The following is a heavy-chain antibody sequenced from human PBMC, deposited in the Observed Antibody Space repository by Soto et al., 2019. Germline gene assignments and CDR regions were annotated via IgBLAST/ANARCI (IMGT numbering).Heavy chain of an antibody. V-gene: IGHV3-49*03. CDR2: IRSKAYGGTT. J-gene: IGHJ4*02. CDR3: TRDMRDHSSSPFDY. D-gene: IGHD6-6*01. CDR1: GFTFGDYA. Sequence: GSLSLSCTASGFTFGDYAMSWFRQAPGKGLEWVGFIRSKAYGGTTEYAASVKGRFTISRDDSKSIAYLQMNSLKTEDTAVYYCTRDMRDHSSSPFDYWGQGTLVTVSS.